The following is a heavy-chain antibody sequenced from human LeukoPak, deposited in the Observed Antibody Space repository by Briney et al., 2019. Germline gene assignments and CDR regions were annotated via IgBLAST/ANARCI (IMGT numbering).Heavy chain of an antibody. Sequence: GGSLRLSCAASGFTVSSNYMSWVRQAPGKGLEWVSVIYSGGSTYYADSVKGRFTISRHNSKNTLYLQMNSLRAEDTAVYYCAGGYCSSTSCRYFNYYYGMDVWGQGITVTVSS. CDR2: IYSGGST. V-gene: IGHV3-53*04. J-gene: IGHJ6*02. CDR1: GFTVSSNY. D-gene: IGHD2-2*03. CDR3: AGGYCSSTSCRYFNYYYGMDV.